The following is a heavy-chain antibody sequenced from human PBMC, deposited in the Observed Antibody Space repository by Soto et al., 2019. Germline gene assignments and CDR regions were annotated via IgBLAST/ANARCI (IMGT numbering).Heavy chain of an antibody. CDR1: VFSLSTRGMG. V-gene: IGHV2-70*20. J-gene: IGHJ6*02. CDR2: IDWDDDK. Sequence: SGPTLVNPTQTLTLTCTFSVFSLSTRGMGVSWVRQPAGKALEWLALIDWDDDKYYSTSLKTRLTISEDTSKNQVVLTMTKMDPVDTATYYCARIRGYCSSTSCHVNYYGMDVWGRGTTVTVSS. D-gene: IGHD2-2*01. CDR3: ARIRGYCSSTSCHVNYYGMDV.